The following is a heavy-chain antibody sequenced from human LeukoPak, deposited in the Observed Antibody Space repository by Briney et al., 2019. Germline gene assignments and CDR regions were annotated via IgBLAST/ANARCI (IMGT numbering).Heavy chain of an antibody. J-gene: IGHJ4*02. V-gene: IGHV3-7*01. CDR2: IKQDGSQR. CDR3: ARRGGSSSRRSPIDY. Sequence: PGGSLRLSCVGSGFAFGVHAMSWVRQAPGKGPEWVANIKQDGSQRYYVDSVRGRFTISRDNAKNSLFLQMNGLRAEDTAVYYCARRGGSSSRRSPIDYWGQGTLVTVSS. CDR1: GFAFGVHA. D-gene: IGHD6-6*01.